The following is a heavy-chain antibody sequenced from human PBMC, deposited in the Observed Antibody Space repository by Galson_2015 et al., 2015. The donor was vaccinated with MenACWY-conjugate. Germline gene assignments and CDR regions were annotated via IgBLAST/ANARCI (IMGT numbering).Heavy chain of an antibody. V-gene: IGHV3-48*01. J-gene: IGHJ4*02. CDR2: ISSVSDTI. Sequence: SLRLSCAASGFTFSTYSMNWVRQAPGKGLEWVSYISSVSDTIYYAASVKGRFTISRDNAKNSLFLQMNSLRVDDTAVYYCADPQWGWGQGTLVTVSS. CDR1: GFTFSTYS. D-gene: IGHD1-26*01. CDR3: ADPQWG.